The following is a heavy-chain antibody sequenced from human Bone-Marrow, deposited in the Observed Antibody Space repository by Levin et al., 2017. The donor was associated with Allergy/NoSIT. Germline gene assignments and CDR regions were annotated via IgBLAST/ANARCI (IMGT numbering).Heavy chain of an antibody. CDR2: IRSKTNNYAT. J-gene: IGHJ4*02. CDR3: SVYHYNSSGYYDS. V-gene: IGHV3-73*01. D-gene: IGHD3-22*01. Sequence: LSLTCAGSDFIFRGSTVHWVRRAPGRGLEWVGNIRSKTNNYATAYAASVKGRFTISRDDSKNTAYLQMNSLKSEDAAIYYCSVYHYNSSGYYDSWGQGTQVTVSS. CDR1: DFIFRGST.